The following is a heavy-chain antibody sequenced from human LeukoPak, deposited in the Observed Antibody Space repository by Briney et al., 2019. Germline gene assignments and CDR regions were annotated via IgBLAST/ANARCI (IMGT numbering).Heavy chain of an antibody. J-gene: IGHJ3*02. CDR3: ARAVDSSGYRDAFDI. V-gene: IGHV3-66*01. CDR2: IYSGGST. CDR1: GFTVSSNY. Sequence: GGSLRLSCAASGFTVSSNYMSWVRQAPGKGLEWVSVIYSGGSTYYADSVKGRFTISRDNSKNTLYLQMNSLRAEDTAVYYCARAVDSSGYRDAFDIWGQGTMVTVSS. D-gene: IGHD3-22*01.